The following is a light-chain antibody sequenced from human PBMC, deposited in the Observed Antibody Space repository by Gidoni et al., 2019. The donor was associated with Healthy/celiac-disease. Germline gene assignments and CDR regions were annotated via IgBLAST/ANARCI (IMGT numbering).Light chain of an antibody. V-gene: IGKV3-11*01. CDR2: DAS. CDR3: QQSSNWPRVT. Sequence: DIVLTQSPATLSLSPGERATLSCRASQSVSSYLAWYQQKPGQAPRLLIYDASNRATGIPARFSGSGSGTDFTLTISSLEPEDFAVYYCQQSSNWPRVTFGQGTRLEIK. CDR1: QSVSSY. J-gene: IGKJ5*01.